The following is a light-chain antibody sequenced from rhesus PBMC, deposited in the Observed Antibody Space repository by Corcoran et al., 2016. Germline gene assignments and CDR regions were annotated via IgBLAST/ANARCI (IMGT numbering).Light chain of an antibody. CDR2: KAS. CDR1: QVISNN. J-gene: IGKJ1*01. V-gene: IGKV1-25*01. Sequence: DIQMTQSPSSLSASVGDRVTITCQASQVISNNLAWYQQKPGKAPNLLIYKASTLQSGVPSRFSGNGSGTDFTLTIISLQPEDFASYYCQHGYGNPWTFGQGTKVEIK. CDR3: QHGYGNPWT.